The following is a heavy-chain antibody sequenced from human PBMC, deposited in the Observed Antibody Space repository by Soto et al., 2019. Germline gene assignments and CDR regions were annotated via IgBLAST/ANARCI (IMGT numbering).Heavy chain of an antibody. CDR2: IYPGDSDT. CDR1: GYSFTSYW. CDR3: AKAAGTRYYYYGMDV. J-gene: IGHJ6*02. V-gene: IGHV5-51*01. Sequence: GESLKISCKGSGYSFTSYWIGWVRQMPGKGLEWMGIIYPGDSDTRYSPSFQGQVTISADKSISTAYLQMNSLRAEDTAVYYCAKAAGTRYYYYGMDVWGQGTTVTVSS. D-gene: IGHD6-13*01.